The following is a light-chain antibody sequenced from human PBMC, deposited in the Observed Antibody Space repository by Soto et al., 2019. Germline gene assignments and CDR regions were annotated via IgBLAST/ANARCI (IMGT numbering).Light chain of an antibody. Sequence: EVVLTQAPGTLSLSPGERATLSCRASQRVSSSYLAWYHQKPGQAPRLLIYGASSRATGIPDRFSGSGSGTDFTLTISRLEPEDFAVYYCQQYGSSVTVGGGTKVDSK. V-gene: IGKV3-20*01. CDR1: QRVSSSY. CDR2: GAS. CDR3: QQYGSSVT. J-gene: IGKJ4*01.